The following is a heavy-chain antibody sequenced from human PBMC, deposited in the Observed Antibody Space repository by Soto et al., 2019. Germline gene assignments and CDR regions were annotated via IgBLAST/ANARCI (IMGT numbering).Heavy chain of an antibody. CDR2: IYYSGST. Sequence: QVQLQESGPGLVKPSQTLSLTCTVSGGSISSGGCYWSWIRQHPGKGLEWIGYIYYSGSTYYKPSLKSRVTISVDTSKNQFSLKLSSVTAADTAVYYCARGHDSSTYAQVEGSGFWYFDVWGRGTLVTVSS. V-gene: IGHV4-31*03. CDR3: ARGHDSSTYAQVEGSGFWYFDV. D-gene: IGHD3-22*01. CDR1: GGSISSGGCY. J-gene: IGHJ2*01.